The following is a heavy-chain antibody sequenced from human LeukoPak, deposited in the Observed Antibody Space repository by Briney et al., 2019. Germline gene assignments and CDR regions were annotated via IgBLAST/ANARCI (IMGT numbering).Heavy chain of an antibody. Sequence: PSETLSLTCTVSGGSISSYYWSWLRQPPGKGLEWIGYIYYSGSTNYNPSLKSRVTISVDTSKNQFSLKLSSVTAADTAVYYCARAAEGYSSSLDYWGQGTLVTVSS. V-gene: IGHV4-59*01. D-gene: IGHD6-13*01. CDR3: ARAAEGYSSSLDY. J-gene: IGHJ4*02. CDR2: IYYSGST. CDR1: GGSISSYY.